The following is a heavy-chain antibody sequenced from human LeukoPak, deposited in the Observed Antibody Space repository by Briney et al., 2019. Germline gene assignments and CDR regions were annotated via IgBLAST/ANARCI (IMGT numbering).Heavy chain of an antibody. CDR2: IYYNGRT. Sequence: KTSETLSLTCTVSGGSINSENYYWGWIRQPPGMGLEWIGTIYYNGRTYYNPSLESRVTIFVDTSKNQFSLKLSSVTAADTAVYYCARLVVMEARFDPWGQGTLVTVSS. CDR1: GGSINSENYY. CDR3: ARLVVMEARFDP. V-gene: IGHV4-39*01. J-gene: IGHJ5*02. D-gene: IGHD3-16*02.